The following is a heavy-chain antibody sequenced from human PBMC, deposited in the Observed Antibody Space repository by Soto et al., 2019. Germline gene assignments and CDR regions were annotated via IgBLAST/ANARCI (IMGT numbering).Heavy chain of an antibody. Sequence: QITLKESGPTLVKPTQTLTLTCTFSGFSFSTSGVGVGWLRQPPGKALEWLALIYWDDDKRYSPSLKSRLTMTKDTSQNQVVLTMTNMDTVDTATYFCAHRSGYYGSGTHRWLDPWGQGTLVTVSS. V-gene: IGHV2-5*02. CDR1: GFSFSTSGVG. CDR2: IYWDDDK. D-gene: IGHD3-10*01. CDR3: AHRSGYYGSGTHRWLDP. J-gene: IGHJ5*02.